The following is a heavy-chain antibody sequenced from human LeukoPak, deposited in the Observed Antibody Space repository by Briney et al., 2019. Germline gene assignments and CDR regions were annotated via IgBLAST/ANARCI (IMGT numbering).Heavy chain of an antibody. CDR2: ISTRSSYI. V-gene: IGHV3-21*01. CDR1: GFTFSSYS. Sequence: GSLRLSCAVSGFTFSSYSVNWVRQAPGKGLEWVSSISTRSSYIYYADSLKGRFTVSRDNAKNSVYLQMNSLRAEDTAVYYCARGYCTNGACYGLFDYWGQGTLVTVSS. J-gene: IGHJ4*02. CDR3: ARGYCTNGACYGLFDY. D-gene: IGHD2-8*01.